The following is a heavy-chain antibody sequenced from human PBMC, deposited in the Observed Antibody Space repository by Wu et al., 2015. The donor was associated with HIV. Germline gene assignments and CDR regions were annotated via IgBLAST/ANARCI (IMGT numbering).Heavy chain of an antibody. Sequence: QVQLVQSGAEVKKPGSSVKVSCKASGGTFSSYAISWVRQAPGQGLEWMGRIIPIFGTANYAQKFQGRVTITADESTSTAYMELSSLRSEDTAVYYCARVDITMVRGVKGDAFDIWGQGTMVTVSS. CDR2: IIPIFGTA. J-gene: IGHJ3*02. CDR3: ARVDITMVRGVKGDAFDI. CDR1: GGTFSSYA. D-gene: IGHD3-10*01. V-gene: IGHV1-69*13.